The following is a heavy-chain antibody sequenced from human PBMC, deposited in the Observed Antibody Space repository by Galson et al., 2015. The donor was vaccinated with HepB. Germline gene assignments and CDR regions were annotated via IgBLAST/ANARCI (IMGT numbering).Heavy chain of an antibody. J-gene: IGHJ4*02. CDR2: IDWDDDK. V-gene: IGHV2-70*11. Sequence: PALVKPTQTLTLTCTFSGFSLSTSGMCVSWIRQPPGKALEWLARIDWDDDKYYSTSLKTRLTISKDTSKNQVVLTMTNMDPVDTATYYCARIQDVVSSGGFDYWGQGTLVTVSS. CDR3: ARIQDVVSSGGFDY. D-gene: IGHD6-19*01. CDR1: GFSLSTSGMC.